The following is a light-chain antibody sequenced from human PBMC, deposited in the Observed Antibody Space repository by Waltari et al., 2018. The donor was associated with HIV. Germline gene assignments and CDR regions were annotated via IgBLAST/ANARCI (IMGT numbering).Light chain of an antibody. CDR2: DDV. V-gene: IGLV3-21*02. CDR1: NIRTKS. J-gene: IGLJ2*01. CDR3: QVWDSGSEPPVV. Sequence: YVLTQPPSVSVAPGQTARLTCGGNNIRTKSVHWYQQKPGQAPLLVFYDDVDRPSGIPERFSGSNSGNTATLTISRVDAGDEADYYCQVWDSGSEPPVVFGGGTKLTVL.